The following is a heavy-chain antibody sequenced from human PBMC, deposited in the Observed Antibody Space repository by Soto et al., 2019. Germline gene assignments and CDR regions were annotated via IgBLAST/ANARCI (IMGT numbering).Heavy chain of an antibody. CDR3: ASSPSPYYFDF. CDR2: IYYRGST. Sequence: SETLSLTCPVSGGSISSYYWSWIRQPPGKGLEWIGYIYYRGSTNSNPSLKSRVTLSLDTSKSQFSLKLTSVTAADTAVYYCASSPSPYYFDFWAQGTLVTVSS. J-gene: IGHJ4*02. CDR1: GGSISSYY. V-gene: IGHV4-59*01.